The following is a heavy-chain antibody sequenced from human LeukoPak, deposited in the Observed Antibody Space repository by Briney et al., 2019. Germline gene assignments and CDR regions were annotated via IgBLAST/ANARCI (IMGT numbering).Heavy chain of an antibody. D-gene: IGHD5-12*01. CDR2: MNPNSGNT. Sequence: ASVKVSCKASGYTFTSYDINWVRQATGQGLEWMGWMNPNSGNTGYAQKFQGRVTITRNTSISTAYMELSSLRSEDTAVYYCAREVLSRLRFDPWGQGTLVTVSS. CDR1: GYTFTSYD. V-gene: IGHV1-8*03. CDR3: AREVLSRLRFDP. J-gene: IGHJ5*02.